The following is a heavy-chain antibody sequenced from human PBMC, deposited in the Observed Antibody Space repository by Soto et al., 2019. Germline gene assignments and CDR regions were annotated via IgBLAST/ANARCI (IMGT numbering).Heavy chain of an antibody. D-gene: IGHD6-19*01. Sequence: SETLSLTCTVSGGSISSGGYYWSWIRQHPGKGLEWIGYIYYSGSTYYNPSLKSRVTISVDTSENQFSLRLSSVTAADTAVYYCARQVVDGTVAGTGSFDYWGQGTLVTAPQ. J-gene: IGHJ4*02. V-gene: IGHV4-31*03. CDR3: ARQVVDGTVAGTGSFDY. CDR2: IYYSGST. CDR1: GGSISSGGYY.